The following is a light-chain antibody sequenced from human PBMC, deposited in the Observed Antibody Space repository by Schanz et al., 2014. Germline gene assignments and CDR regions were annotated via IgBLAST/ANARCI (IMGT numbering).Light chain of an antibody. CDR1: SSDVGGYNY. CDR3: CSFTSSYTLV. V-gene: IGLV2-14*01. J-gene: IGLJ3*02. CDR2: EVS. Sequence: QSALTQPASVSGSPGQSITISCIGSSSDVGGYNYVSWYQQHPGKAPKLMIYEVSNRPSGFSNRFSGSKSGNTASLTISGLQAEDEADYYCCSFTSSYTLVFGGGTKLTVL.